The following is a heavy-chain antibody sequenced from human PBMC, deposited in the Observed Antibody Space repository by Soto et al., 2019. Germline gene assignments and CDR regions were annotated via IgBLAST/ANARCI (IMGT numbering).Heavy chain of an antibody. D-gene: IGHD6-13*01. CDR3: ARGREQQLVHNWFDP. J-gene: IGHJ5*02. Sequence: ASLKVSCKASGYTFTSYDINWVRQATGQRLEWMGWMNPNSGNTGYAQKFQGRVTMTRNTSISTAYMELSSLRSEDTAVYYCARGREQQLVHNWFDPWGQGTLVTVSS. CDR1: GYTFTSYD. CDR2: MNPNSGNT. V-gene: IGHV1-8*01.